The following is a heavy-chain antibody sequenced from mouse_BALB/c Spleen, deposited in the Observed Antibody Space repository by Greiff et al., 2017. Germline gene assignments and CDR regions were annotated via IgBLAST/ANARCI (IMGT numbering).Heavy chain of an antibody. V-gene: IGHV1S22*01. J-gene: IGHJ3*01. CDR1: GYTFTSYW. D-gene: IGHD1-1*01. Sequence: LQQPGSELVRPGASVKLSCKASGYTFTSYWMHWVKQRPGQGLEWIGNIYPGSGSTNYDEKFKSKATLTVDTSSSTAYMQLSSLTSEDSAVYYCIREGSYGFAYWGQGTLVTVSA. CDR3: IREGSYGFAY. CDR2: IYPGSGST.